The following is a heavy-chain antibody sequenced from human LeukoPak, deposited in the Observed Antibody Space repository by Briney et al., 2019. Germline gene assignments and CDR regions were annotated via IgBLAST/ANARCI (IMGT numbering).Heavy chain of an antibody. D-gene: IGHD2-21*01. J-gene: IGHJ4*02. CDR3: ARDGPISDY. Sequence: GSLRLSCAASRFTFSDYYMSWIRQPPGKGLEWIGSIYNSGSTYYNPSLKSRVTISVDTSKNQFSLKLSSVTAADTAVYYCARDGPISDYWGQGTLVTVSS. CDR1: RFTFSDYY. V-gene: IGHV4-38-2*02. CDR2: IYNSGST.